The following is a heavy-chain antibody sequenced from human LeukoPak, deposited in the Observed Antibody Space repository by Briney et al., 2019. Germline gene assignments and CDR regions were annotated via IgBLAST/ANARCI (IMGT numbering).Heavy chain of an antibody. V-gene: IGHV3-23*01. CDR1: GFTFSSYA. D-gene: IGHD4-23*01. Sequence: GGSLRLSCAASGFTFSSYAMSWVRQAPGKGLEWVSAISGSGGSTYYADSVKGRFTISRDNSKNTLYLQMNSLRAEDTAVYYCAKAGLRWSQERGWFDPWGQGTLVTVSS. CDR3: AKAGLRWSQERGWFDP. J-gene: IGHJ5*02. CDR2: ISGSGGST.